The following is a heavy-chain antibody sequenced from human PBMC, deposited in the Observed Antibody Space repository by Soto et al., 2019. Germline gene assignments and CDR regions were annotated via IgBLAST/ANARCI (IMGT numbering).Heavy chain of an antibody. J-gene: IGHJ6*02. CDR1: GCTVSSNY. CDR2: IYSGGST. V-gene: IGHV3-53*01. CDR3: ARDPVAAAGTYQYYYYYGMDV. Sequence: PGVSMRVSCAASGCTVSSNYRSWVRQAPGKGLEWVSVIYSGGSTYYADSVKGRFTISRDNSKNTLYLQMNSLRAEDTAVYYCARDPVAAAGTYQYYYYYGMDVWGQGTTVTVSS. D-gene: IGHD6-13*01.